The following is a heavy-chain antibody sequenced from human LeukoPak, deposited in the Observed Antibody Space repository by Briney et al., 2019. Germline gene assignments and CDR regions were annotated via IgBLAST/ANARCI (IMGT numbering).Heavy chain of an antibody. Sequence: GGSLRLSCAASGFTFSSYAMHWVRQAPGKGLEWVAVISYDGSNKYYADSVKGRFTISRDNSKNTLYLQMNSLRAEDTAVYYCARGDIVVVPAAGGAFDIWGQGTMVTVPS. V-gene: IGHV3-30-3*01. CDR3: ARGDIVVVPAAGGAFDI. D-gene: IGHD2-2*01. J-gene: IGHJ3*02. CDR2: ISYDGSNK. CDR1: GFTFSSYA.